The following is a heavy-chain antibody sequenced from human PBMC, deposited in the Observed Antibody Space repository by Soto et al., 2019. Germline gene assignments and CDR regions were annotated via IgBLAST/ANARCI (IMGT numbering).Heavy chain of an antibody. CDR2: IKSKTDGGTT. D-gene: IGHD3-3*01. J-gene: IGHJ6*02. CDR1: GFTCSTAW. CDR3: TTTTTERQRFLEWLTQANYYYYGMDV. V-gene: IGHV3-15*07. Sequence: PGGSLRLSCRGSGFTCSTAWMNWVRKAPGKGLEWVGRIKSKTDGGTTDYAAPVKGRFTISRDDSKNTLYLQMNSLKTEDTAVYYCTTTTTERQRFLEWLTQANYYYYGMDVWGQGTTVTVSS.